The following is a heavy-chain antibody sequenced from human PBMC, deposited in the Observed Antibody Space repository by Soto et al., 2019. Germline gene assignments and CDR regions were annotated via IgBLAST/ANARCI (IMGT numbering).Heavy chain of an antibody. Sequence: QVQLVESGGGVVQPGRSLRLSCEASGFTFSAYGMTWVRQAPGKGLEWVAFISYNGSGTFYADSVKGRFTVSRDNAKXXXXXXXXXXXXXXXXXXXCAKDDYWSQGSLVIVSS. CDR1: GFTFSAYG. V-gene: IGHV3-30*03. CDR3: AKDDY. CDR2: ISYNGSGT. J-gene: IGHJ4*02.